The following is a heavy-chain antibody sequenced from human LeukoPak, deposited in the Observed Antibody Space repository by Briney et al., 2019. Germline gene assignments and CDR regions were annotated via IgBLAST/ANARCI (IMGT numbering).Heavy chain of an antibody. CDR1: GYTFTGYY. J-gene: IGHJ6*03. Sequence: ASVKVSCKASGYTFTGYYMHWLRQAPGQGLEWMGWINPNSGGTNYAQKFQGRVTMTRDTSITTAYMELSRLRYDDTAVYYCARGGEVRTLYYYYSMDVWGKGTTVTISS. D-gene: IGHD1-7*01. V-gene: IGHV1-2*02. CDR2: INPNSGGT. CDR3: ARGGEVRTLYYYYSMDV.